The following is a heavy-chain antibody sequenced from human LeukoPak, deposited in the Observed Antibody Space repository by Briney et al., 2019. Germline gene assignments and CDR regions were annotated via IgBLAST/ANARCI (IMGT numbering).Heavy chain of an antibody. D-gene: IGHD3-16*01. CDR1: GFSFGTSS. CDR2: IHHDGSGT. CDR3: VKDPFFHYGMDP. V-gene: IGHV3-64D*06. J-gene: IGHJ6*02. Sequence: GGSLRLSCLASGFSFGTSSMHWIRQTPGKGLEYVSAIHHDGSGTFYTDSVKDRFTISRDNSKNTLYLQMRSLRTEDTAVYYCVKDPFFHYGMDPWGQGTTVTVSS.